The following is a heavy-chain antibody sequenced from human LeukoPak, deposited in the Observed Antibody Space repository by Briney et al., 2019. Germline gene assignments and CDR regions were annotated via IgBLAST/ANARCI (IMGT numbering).Heavy chain of an antibody. V-gene: IGHV4-39*01. CDR1: GGSISSNNYY. D-gene: IGHD6-13*01. J-gene: IGHJ4*02. CDR3: ARQGIAAAGVDY. CDR2: FYYSGST. Sequence: SETLSLTCTVSGGSISSNNYYWGWIRQPPGKGLEWIGSFYYSGSTYYNPSLTSRVTISVDTSKNQFSLKLSSVTAADTAVYYCARQGIAAAGVDYWGQGTLVTVSS.